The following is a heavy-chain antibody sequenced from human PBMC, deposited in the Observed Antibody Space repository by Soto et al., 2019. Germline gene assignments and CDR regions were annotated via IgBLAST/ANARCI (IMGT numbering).Heavy chain of an antibody. V-gene: IGHV4-59*01. J-gene: IGHJ4*02. D-gene: IGHD6-19*01. CDR1: GGPISSYY. Sequence: QVQLQESGPGLVKPSETLSLNCTVSGGPISSYYWSWIRQSPGKGLEWIGYIYYSGSTNYNPSLKRRVTISVDTSKNQFSLELSSVTAADTAVYYCARGSSGWHPRIDYWGQGTLVTVSS. CDR2: IYYSGST. CDR3: ARGSSGWHPRIDY.